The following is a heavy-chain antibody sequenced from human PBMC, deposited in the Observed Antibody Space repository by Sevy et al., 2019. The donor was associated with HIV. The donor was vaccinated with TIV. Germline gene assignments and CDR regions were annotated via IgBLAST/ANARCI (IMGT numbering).Heavy chain of an antibody. D-gene: IGHD3-22*01. Sequence: GGSLRLSCAASGSTVSDNHMNWVRQAPGKGLEWVSVIYSSDRTDYADSVKGRFTVSRDNSKNTLYLQMNSLRAEDTAVYYCARDRVTYYYDSSGYYTSGYGMDVWGQGTTVTVSS. CDR1: GSTVSDNH. J-gene: IGHJ6*02. V-gene: IGHV3-53*01. CDR2: IYSSDRT. CDR3: ARDRVTYYYDSSGYYTSGYGMDV.